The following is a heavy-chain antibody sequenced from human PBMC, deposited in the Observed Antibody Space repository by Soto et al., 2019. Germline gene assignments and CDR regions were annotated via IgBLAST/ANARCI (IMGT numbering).Heavy chain of an antibody. CDR2: FYNSGTT. CDR3: AASHRSGWYRIDS. CDR1: GASIRSGGYY. D-gene: IGHD6-19*01. Sequence: QVQLQESGPGLVKPSQTLSLTCSVSGASIRSGGYYWSWLRQHPERVLEWLGYFYNSGTTYYTTYIETRIIMSADTYKTQLSLDLPSVSAADTPVSSSAASHRSGWYRIDSWGPGTLVTVSS. J-gene: IGHJ4*02. V-gene: IGHV4-31*03.